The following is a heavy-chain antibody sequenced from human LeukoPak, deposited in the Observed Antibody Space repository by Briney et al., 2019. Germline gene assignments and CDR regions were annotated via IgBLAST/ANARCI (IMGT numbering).Heavy chain of an antibody. Sequence: ASVKLSCKVSGYTLTELSMHWVRQAPGKGLEWMGGFDPEDGETIYAQKFQGRVTMTEDTSTDTAYMELSSLRSEDTAVYYCATDGITRSQWEPPNWFDPWGQGTLVTVSS. V-gene: IGHV1-24*01. CDR2: FDPEDGET. CDR3: ATDGITRSQWEPPNWFDP. D-gene: IGHD1-26*01. J-gene: IGHJ5*02. CDR1: GYTLTELS.